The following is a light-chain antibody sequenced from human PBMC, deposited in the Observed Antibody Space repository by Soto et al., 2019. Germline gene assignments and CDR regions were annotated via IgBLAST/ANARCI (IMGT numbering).Light chain of an antibody. V-gene: IGKV1-8*01. J-gene: IGKJ1*01. CDR1: QGISSY. CDR2: AAS. CDR3: QQYYSYPQT. Sequence: AIRMTQSPSSFSASTGDRVTITCRASQGISSYLAWYQQKPGKAPKLLIYAASTLQSGVTSRFSGSGSGTDFTLPFSCLQSEDFATYYCQQYYSYPQTFGQGTKVEIK.